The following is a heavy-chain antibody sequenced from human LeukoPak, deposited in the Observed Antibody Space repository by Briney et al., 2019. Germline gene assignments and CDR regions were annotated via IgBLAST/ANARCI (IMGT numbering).Heavy chain of an antibody. CDR1: GYTLTELS. D-gene: IGHD6-13*01. J-gene: IGHJ5*02. V-gene: IGHV1-24*01. CDR2: FDPEDGET. CDR3: ATDSGAAALRWFDP. Sequence: ASVKVSCKVSGYTLTELSMHWVRQAPGKGLEWMGGFDPEDGETFYAQKFQGRVTMTEDTSTDTAYMELSSLRSEDTAVYYCATDSGAAALRWFDPWGQGTLVTVSS.